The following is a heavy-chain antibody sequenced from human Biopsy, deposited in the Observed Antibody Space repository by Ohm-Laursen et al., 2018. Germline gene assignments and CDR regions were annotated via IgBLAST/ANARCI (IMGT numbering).Heavy chain of an antibody. Sequence: DTLSLTCAVYSGSFSSNYWTWIRQPPGKGLEWIGEITHSGYTNYNPSLKSRLTVSVDTSKNQFPLKLSSVTAADTAVYYCASRLYGPNPIDYWGQGTLVTVSS. CDR2: ITHSGYT. CDR1: SGSFSSNY. V-gene: IGHV4-34*01. J-gene: IGHJ4*02. D-gene: IGHD2-8*01. CDR3: ASRLYGPNPIDY.